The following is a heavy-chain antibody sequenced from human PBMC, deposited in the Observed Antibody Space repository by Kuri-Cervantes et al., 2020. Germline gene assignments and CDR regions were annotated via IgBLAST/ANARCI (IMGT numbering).Heavy chain of an antibody. CDR2: ILFDGSNK. J-gene: IGHJ4*02. CDR3: ARDAGEAEFDY. Sequence: GESLKISCAASGFTFSTYGMHWVRQAPGKGLECVAFILFDGSNKYYADSVKGRFTISRDNSKNTLYLQMNSLRAEDTAVYYCARDAGEAEFDYWGQGTLVTVSS. V-gene: IGHV3-30*02. CDR1: GFTFSTYG. D-gene: IGHD3-10*01.